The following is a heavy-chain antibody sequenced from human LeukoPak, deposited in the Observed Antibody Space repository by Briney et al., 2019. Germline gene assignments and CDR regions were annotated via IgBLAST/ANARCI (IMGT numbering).Heavy chain of an antibody. V-gene: IGHV2-5*01. CDR2: NYWTDTK. CDR1: GISLGTRGVG. CDR3: AHNLGVSARTRDGYNPDAFDI. Sequence: TGPTLVHPTPPLTLTCTFSGISLGTRGVGGGWSRQPPVKTLEWLALNYWTDTKRYSPSLKSRLTITKDTSKNQVVLTMTNMDPVDTATYFCAHNLGVSARTRDGYNPDAFDIWGQGTRVTVSS. D-gene: IGHD5-24*01. J-gene: IGHJ3*02.